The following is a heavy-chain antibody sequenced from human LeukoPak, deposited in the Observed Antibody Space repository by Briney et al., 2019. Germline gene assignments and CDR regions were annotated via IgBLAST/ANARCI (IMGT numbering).Heavy chain of an antibody. CDR3: ARQAPSLGWY. Sequence: PGGSLRLSCGASGFTFSNSWMSWVRQAPGKGLEWVANINQDGSEKYYVDSVEGRFTISRDNAKNSLYLQMNSLRAEDTAVYYCARQAPSLGWYWGQGALVTVSS. J-gene: IGHJ4*02. CDR1: GFTFSNSW. D-gene: IGHD1-26*01. V-gene: IGHV3-7*05. CDR2: INQDGSEK.